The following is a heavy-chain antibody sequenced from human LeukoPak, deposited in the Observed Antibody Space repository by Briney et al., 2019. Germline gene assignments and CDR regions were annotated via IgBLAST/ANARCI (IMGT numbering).Heavy chain of an antibody. D-gene: IGHD3-10*01. J-gene: IGHJ6*03. CDR1: RFTFSSYW. CDR3: ARDEYYYGSGSYYSVTRYYYYYMDV. V-gene: IGHV3-7*01. Sequence: GGSLRLSCAASRFTFSSYWMIWVRQAPGKGLECVAKIKQDGSEKYYVDSVKGRFTISRDNAKNSLYLQMNSLRAEDTAVYYCARDEYYYGSGSYYSVTRYYYYYMDVWGKGTTVTVSS. CDR2: IKQDGSEK.